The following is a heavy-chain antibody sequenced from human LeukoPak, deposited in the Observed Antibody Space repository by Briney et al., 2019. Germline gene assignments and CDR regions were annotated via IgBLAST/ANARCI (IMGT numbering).Heavy chain of an antibody. CDR2: ITSTSNTI. CDR3: ASLMVRGVIWIDF. CDR1: GFTFSSYN. Sequence: GGSLRLSCVASGFTFSSYNTNWVRQAPGKGLEWVSHITSTSNTIFYADSVKGRFTISRDNAKNSLYLQMNSLRVEDTAVYYCASLMVRGVIWIDFWGQGTLVTVSS. V-gene: IGHV3-48*01. D-gene: IGHD3-10*01. J-gene: IGHJ4*02.